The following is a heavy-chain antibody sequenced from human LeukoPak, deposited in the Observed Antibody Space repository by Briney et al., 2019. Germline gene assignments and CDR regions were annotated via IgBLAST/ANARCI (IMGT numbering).Heavy chain of an antibody. D-gene: IGHD3-10*01. CDR3: VKGAGSRTYYFDY. CDR1: GFTFSSYA. CDR2: ISSNGGST. V-gene: IGHV3-64D*06. J-gene: IGHJ4*02. Sequence: HPGGSLRLSCSASGFTFSSYATHWVRQAPGKGLEYVSAISSNGGSTYYADSVKGRFTISRDNSKNTLYHQMSSLRAEDTAVYYCVKGAGSRTYYFDYWGQGTLVTVSS.